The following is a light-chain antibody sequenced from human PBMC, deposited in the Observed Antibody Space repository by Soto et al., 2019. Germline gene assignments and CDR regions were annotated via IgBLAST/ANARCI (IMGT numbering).Light chain of an antibody. Sequence: DIQMTQSPSSLSASVGDRVTITCQASHDITSYLNWYQHKPGKAPKLLIYDASILEAGVPSRFSGSGSGTDFSFTISSLQPEDVATDYCQKCYYLPIFGRGTTVDVK. J-gene: IGKJ3*01. CDR3: QKCYYLPI. V-gene: IGKV1-33*01. CDR1: HDITSY. CDR2: DAS.